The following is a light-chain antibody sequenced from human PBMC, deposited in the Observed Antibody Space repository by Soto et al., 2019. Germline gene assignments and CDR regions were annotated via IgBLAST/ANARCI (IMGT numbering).Light chain of an antibody. J-gene: IGKJ2*01. Sequence: EIVLTHSPATLSLSPGERATLPSRASQSVSSYLACYKRKPGQAPRLLIHDASNRATGIPARFSGSGSGTDFTLTISSREPEDFAVYYCQQRSNWPPYTFGQGTKLEI. CDR3: QQRSNWPPYT. CDR1: QSVSSY. V-gene: IGKV3-11*01. CDR2: DAS.